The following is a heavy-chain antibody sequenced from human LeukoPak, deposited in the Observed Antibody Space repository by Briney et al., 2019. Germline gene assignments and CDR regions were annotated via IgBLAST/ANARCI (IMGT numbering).Heavy chain of an antibody. CDR3: ASGGVVGPSTYWFYDL. J-gene: IGHJ2*01. CDR1: GFTFSRNW. CDR2: IRQDGNEK. V-gene: IGHV3-7*01. Sequence: GGSLRLSCEASGFTFSRNWMTWVRQAPGKGLEWVANIRQDGNEKYYVDSVKGRFTISRDNAKNSLNLQMNSLRAEDTAVYYCASGGVVGPSTYWFYDLWGRGTRVTVSS. D-gene: IGHD1-26*01.